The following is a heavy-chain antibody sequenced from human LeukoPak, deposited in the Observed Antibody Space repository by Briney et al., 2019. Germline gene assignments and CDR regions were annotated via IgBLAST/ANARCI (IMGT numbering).Heavy chain of an antibody. CDR1: GFTVSSNY. CDR3: AKDMRAAAGTSDY. J-gene: IGHJ4*02. CDR2: IYSGGST. V-gene: IGHV3-53*01. Sequence: RGSLRLSCAASGFTVSSNYMSWVRQAPGKGLEWVSVIYSGGSTYYADSVKGRFTISRDNSKNTLYLQMNSLRAEDTAVYYCAKDMRAAAGTSDYWGQGTLVTVSS. D-gene: IGHD6-13*01.